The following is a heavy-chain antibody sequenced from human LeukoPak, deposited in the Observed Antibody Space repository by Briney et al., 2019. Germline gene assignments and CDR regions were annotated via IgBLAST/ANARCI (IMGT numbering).Heavy chain of an antibody. J-gene: IGHJ4*02. CDR2: INPNSGDT. CDR3: ARAGSPYDSSGYYSGFDY. Sequence: ASVKVSCKASGYTFTGYNIHWVRQAPGQGLEWMGWINPNSGDTNYAQKFQGRVTMTRDTSIGTAYMELSSLRSEDTAVYYCARAGSPYDSSGYYSGFDYWGQGTLVTVSS. D-gene: IGHD3-22*01. V-gene: IGHV1-2*02. CDR1: GYTFTGYN.